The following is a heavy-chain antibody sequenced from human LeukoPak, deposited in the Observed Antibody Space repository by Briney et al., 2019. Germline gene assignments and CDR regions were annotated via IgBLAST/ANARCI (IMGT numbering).Heavy chain of an antibody. Sequence: SVKVSCKASGGTFSSYAISWVRQAPGQGLEWMGGIIPIFGTANYAQKFQGRVTITADESTSTAYMGLSSLRSEDTAVYYCARSVDTAVDDAFDIWGQGTMVTVSS. CDR1: GGTFSSYA. CDR2: IIPIFGTA. V-gene: IGHV1-69*01. CDR3: ARSVDTAVDDAFDI. J-gene: IGHJ3*02. D-gene: IGHD5-18*01.